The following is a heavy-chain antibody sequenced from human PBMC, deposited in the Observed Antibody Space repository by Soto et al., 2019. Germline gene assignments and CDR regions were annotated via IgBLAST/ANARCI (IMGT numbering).Heavy chain of an antibody. CDR1: GGSFSGYY. CDR3: ASTVTTANWFDP. D-gene: IGHD4-4*01. Sequence: SETLSLTCAVYGGSFSGYYWSWIRQPPGKGLEWIGEINHGGSTNYNPSLKSRVTISVDTSKNQFSLKLSSVTAADTAVYYCASTVTTANWFDPWGQGTLVTVSS. CDR2: INHGGST. V-gene: IGHV4-34*01. J-gene: IGHJ5*02.